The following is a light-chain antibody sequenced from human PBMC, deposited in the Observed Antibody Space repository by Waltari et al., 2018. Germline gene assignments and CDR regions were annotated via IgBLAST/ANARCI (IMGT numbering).Light chain of an antibody. J-gene: IGKJ4*01. CDR1: QGINSW. CDR2: GAS. CDR3: QQAASFPLT. Sequence: DVQMTQSPSSVSASVGDRVTVTCRASQGINSWLAWYQQKPGRAPKLLIYGASSLQSGVPSRFSGSGSGTDFTLTISSLQPDDFATYYCQQAASFPLTFGGGTKVEIK. V-gene: IGKV1-12*01.